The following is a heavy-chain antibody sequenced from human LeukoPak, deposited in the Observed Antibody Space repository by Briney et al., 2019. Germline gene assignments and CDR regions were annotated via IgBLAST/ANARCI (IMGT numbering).Heavy chain of an antibody. V-gene: IGHV6-1*01. CDR1: GASVSSNSAA. Sequence: SQTLSLTCAISGASVSSNSAAWNWIRQSPSRGLEWLGRTYYRCKWYNDYAVSVKSRITINPDTSKNQFSLQLNSVTPEDTAVYYCARVVARVPAARASGNYYYMDVWGKGTTVTVSS. CDR2: TYYRCKWYN. D-gene: IGHD2-2*01. CDR3: ARVVARVPAARASGNYYYMDV. J-gene: IGHJ6*03.